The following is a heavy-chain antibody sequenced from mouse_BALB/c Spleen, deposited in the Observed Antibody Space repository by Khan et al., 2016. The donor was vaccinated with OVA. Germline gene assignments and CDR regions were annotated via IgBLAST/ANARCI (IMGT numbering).Heavy chain of an antibody. V-gene: IGHV11-2*02. Sequence: EVQLLETGGGLVQPGGSRGLSCEGSGFTFSGFWMSWVRQTPGKTLEGIGDINSDGSAINYAPSIKDRFTIFRDNDKSTLYLQMSNVRSEDTATYFCMRYGNYWYFDVWGAGPTVTVSS. CDR3: MRYGNYWYFDV. CDR1: GFTFSGFW. CDR2: INSDGSAI. D-gene: IGHD2-1*01. J-gene: IGHJ1*01.